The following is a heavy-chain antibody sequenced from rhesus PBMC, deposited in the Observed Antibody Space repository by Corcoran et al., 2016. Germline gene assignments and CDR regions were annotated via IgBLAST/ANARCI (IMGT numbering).Heavy chain of an antibody. V-gene: IGHV4S9*01. CDR2: LYTNSANT. D-gene: IGHD1-14*01. CDR1: GGSIRDSYY. J-gene: IGHJ1*01. CDR3: AGVGWNDVYFEF. Sequence: HVQLQESGKGLVKPSANLSLTCAVSGGSIRDSYYWNWIRQPPGKGREWIGKLYTNSANTSDNPPLSGMMTSSKDATKSHCFLHLILLPAAVTSVYYCAGVGWNDVYFEFWGQGALVTVSS.